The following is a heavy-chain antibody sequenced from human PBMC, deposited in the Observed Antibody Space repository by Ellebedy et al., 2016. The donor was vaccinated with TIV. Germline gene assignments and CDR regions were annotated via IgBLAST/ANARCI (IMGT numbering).Heavy chain of an antibody. V-gene: IGHV4-4*02. D-gene: IGHD3-22*01. CDR2: ISHSGST. CDR3: ARSSGYFSIDY. Sequence: SETLSLXCAVSGGSMSSSNWWSWVRQPPGEGLEWIGEISHSGSTKYNLSLKSRVTISIDKSKNQFSLKVSSVTAADTAVYYCARSSGYFSIDYWGQGSLVTVSS. CDR1: GGSMSSSNW. J-gene: IGHJ4*02.